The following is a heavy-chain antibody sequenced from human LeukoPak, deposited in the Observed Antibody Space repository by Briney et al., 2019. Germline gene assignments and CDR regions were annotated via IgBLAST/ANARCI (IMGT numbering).Heavy chain of an antibody. CDR2: IYSGGST. CDR3: AAEGSGDGYNPPAFDI. J-gene: IGHJ3*02. CDR1: GFSVSSNY. V-gene: IGHV3-53*01. Sequence: GGSLRLSCAASGFSVSSNYMSWVRQAPGKGLEWVSVIYSGGSTYYADSVKGRFTISRDNAKNSLYLQMNSLRAEDTAVYYCAAEGSGDGYNPPAFDIWGQGTMVTVSS. D-gene: IGHD5-24*01.